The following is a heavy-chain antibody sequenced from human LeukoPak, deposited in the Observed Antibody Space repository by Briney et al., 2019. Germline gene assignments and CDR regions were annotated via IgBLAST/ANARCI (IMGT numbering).Heavy chain of an antibody. CDR3: AKDLRKVGATTAFDY. D-gene: IGHD1-26*01. CDR2: ISGSGDRT. J-gene: IGHJ4*02. V-gene: IGHV3-23*01. Sequence: GESLRLSCVASGFTFSNFAMSWVRQAPGKGLEWVSAISGSGDRTYYADSVKGRLTISRDNSKNTLYLQMNSLRAEDTAVYYCAKDLRKVGATTAFDYWGQGTLVTVSS. CDR1: GFTFSNFA.